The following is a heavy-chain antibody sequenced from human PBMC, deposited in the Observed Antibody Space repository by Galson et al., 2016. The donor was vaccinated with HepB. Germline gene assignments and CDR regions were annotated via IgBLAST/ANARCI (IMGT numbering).Heavy chain of an antibody. V-gene: IGHV3-49*03. CDR3: NTWDREHFDL. CDR2: IRSNAYGGTT. CDR1: YA. J-gene: IGHJ4*02. D-gene: IGHD1-26*01. Sequence: YAMNWFRQAPGKGLEWVGFIRSNAYGGTTEYAASVKGRFIISRDDSKSIAYLQMDSLKIEDTAVYYCNTWDREHFDLWGQGTQVAVSS.